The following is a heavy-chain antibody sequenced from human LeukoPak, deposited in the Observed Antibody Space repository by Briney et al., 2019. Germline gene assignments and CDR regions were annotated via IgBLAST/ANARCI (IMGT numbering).Heavy chain of an antibody. CDR2: ISYDGSNK. D-gene: IGHD3-22*01. Sequence: GRSLRLSCAASGFIFSSFGMHWVRQAPGKGLEWVAVISYDGSNKYHADSVKGRFTISRDNSKNTLYVQMNSLRAEDTAVYYCAKDRDYYDSSGYRTPDYWGQGTLVTVSS. CDR3: AKDRDYYDSSGYRTPDY. V-gene: IGHV3-30*18. CDR1: GFIFSSFG. J-gene: IGHJ4*02.